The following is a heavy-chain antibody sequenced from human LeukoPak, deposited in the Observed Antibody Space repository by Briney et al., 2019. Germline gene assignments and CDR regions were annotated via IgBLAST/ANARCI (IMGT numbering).Heavy chain of an antibody. CDR2: IYYSGST. CDR1: GFTFSSYA. Sequence: GSLRLSCAASGFTFSSYAMHWVRQAPGKGLEWIGYIYYSGSTNYNPSLKSRVTISVDTSKNQFSLKLSSVTAADTAVYYCARDGEAYDSSGYYDWGQGTLVTVSS. J-gene: IGHJ4*02. V-gene: IGHV4-59*01. CDR3: ARDGEAYDSSGYYD. D-gene: IGHD3-22*01.